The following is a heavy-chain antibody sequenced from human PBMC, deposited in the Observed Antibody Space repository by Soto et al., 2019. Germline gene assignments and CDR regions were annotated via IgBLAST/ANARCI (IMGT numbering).Heavy chain of an antibody. CDR2: INTYNGNT. CDR1: GYIFTRYG. Sequence: QVQLVQSGAEVKNPGASVKVSCKASGYIFTRYGIGWARQAPGQGLEWMGWINTYNGNTNYAQNVQGRVTLTTDTSTSTAYMELRSLRSNDTAIYYCAMVDVYVTPSPQDVWGQGTTVIVS. V-gene: IGHV1-18*01. D-gene: IGHD3-16*01. CDR3: AMVDVYVTPSPQDV. J-gene: IGHJ6*02.